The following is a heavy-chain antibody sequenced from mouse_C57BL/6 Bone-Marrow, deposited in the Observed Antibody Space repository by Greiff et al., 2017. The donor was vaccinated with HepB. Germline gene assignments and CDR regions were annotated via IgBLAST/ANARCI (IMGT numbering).Heavy chain of an antibody. CDR1: GFNIKDDY. D-gene: IGHD2-3*01. J-gene: IGHJ3*01. CDR2: IDPENGDT. V-gene: IGHV14-4*01. Sequence: EVQLQQSGAELVRPGASVKLSCTASGFNIKDDYMHWVKQRPEQGLEWIGWIDPENGDTEYASKFQGKATITADTSSNTAYLQLSSLTSEDTAVYYCTGGGWFSFAYWGQGTLVTVSA. CDR3: TGGGWFSFAY.